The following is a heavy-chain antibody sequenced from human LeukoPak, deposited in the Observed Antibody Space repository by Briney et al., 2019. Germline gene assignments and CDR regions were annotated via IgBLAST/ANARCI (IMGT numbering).Heavy chain of an antibody. V-gene: IGHV3-9*01. CDR3: AKEHWTKRYCSSTSLFSSGCNIDY. CDR1: GFTFYEYA. J-gene: IGHJ4*02. Sequence: PGGSLRLSCAASGFTFYEYAMHWVRHAPGKGLEWGSGISWNSGSIGYADSVKGRYTISRDNAKNSLYLQMNSLRAEDTALYYCAKEHWTKRYCSSTSLFSSGCNIDYWGQGTLVTVSS. D-gene: IGHD2-2*01. CDR2: ISWNSGSI.